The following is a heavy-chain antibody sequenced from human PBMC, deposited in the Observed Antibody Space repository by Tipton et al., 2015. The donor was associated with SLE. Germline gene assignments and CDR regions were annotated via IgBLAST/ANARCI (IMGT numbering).Heavy chain of an antibody. CDR1: GDSITSGYYY. V-gene: IGHV4-61*02. CDR3: ARVPVARHYFDY. J-gene: IGHJ4*02. CDR2: FYTRGST. D-gene: IGHD2-15*01. Sequence: LRLSCTVSGDSITSGYYYWTWIRQPAGEGLEWIGRFYTRGSTNYNPSLKSRVTISVDTSKNQFSLKLSSVTAADTAVYYCARVPVARHYFDYWGQGTLVTVSS.